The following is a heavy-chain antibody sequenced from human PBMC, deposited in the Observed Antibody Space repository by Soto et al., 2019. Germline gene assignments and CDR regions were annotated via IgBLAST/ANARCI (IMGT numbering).Heavy chain of an antibody. CDR3: ANLGRVHSSSWYGKIDY. CDR2: TSYDGSNK. Sequence: PGGSLRLSCAASGFTFSSYGMHWVRQAPGKGLEWVAVTSYDGSNKYYADSVKGRFTISRDNSKDTLYLQMNSLRAEDTAVYYCANLGRVHSSSWYGKIDYWGQGTLVTVSS. V-gene: IGHV3-30*18. J-gene: IGHJ4*02. CDR1: GFTFSSYG. D-gene: IGHD6-13*01.